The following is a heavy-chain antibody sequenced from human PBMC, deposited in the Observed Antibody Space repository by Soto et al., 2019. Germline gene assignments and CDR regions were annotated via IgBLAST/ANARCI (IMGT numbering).Heavy chain of an antibody. Sequence: PGGSLRLSCVASGFTFSSYAMSWVRQAPGKGLEWVSAISGSGGSTYYADSVKGRFTISRDNSKNTLYLQMNSLRAEDTAVHYCAKVNSSGWYVDYYGMDVWGQGTTVTASS. CDR2: ISGSGGST. D-gene: IGHD6-19*01. CDR1: GFTFSSYA. V-gene: IGHV3-23*01. J-gene: IGHJ6*02. CDR3: AKVNSSGWYVDYYGMDV.